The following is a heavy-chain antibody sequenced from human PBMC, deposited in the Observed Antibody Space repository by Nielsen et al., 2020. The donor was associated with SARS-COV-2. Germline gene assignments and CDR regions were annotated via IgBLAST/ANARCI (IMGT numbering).Heavy chain of an antibody. J-gene: IGHJ4*02. D-gene: IGHD3-22*01. Sequence: ASVKVSCKASGYTFTSYYMHWVRQAPGQGLEWMGIINPSGGSTSYAQKFQGRVTLTTDTSTTTAYMELRTLRFDDTAVYYCARDALVMPTTMRFWGQGTLVTVSS. CDR3: ARDALVMPTTMRF. V-gene: IGHV1-46*01. CDR2: INPSGGST. CDR1: GYTFTSYY.